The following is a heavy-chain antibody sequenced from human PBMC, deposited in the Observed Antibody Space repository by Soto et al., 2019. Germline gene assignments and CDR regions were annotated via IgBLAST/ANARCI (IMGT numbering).Heavy chain of an antibody. V-gene: IGHV3-33*01. D-gene: IGHD3-10*01. CDR3: ARSYGSGSYYFDY. CDR2: IWYDGSNK. J-gene: IGHJ4*02. Sequence: QVQLVESGGGVVQPGRSLRLSCAASGFTFSSYGMHWVRQAPGKGLEWVAVIWYDGSNKYYADSVKGRFTISRDNSKNTLYLQMSSLRAEDMSVDYCARSYGSGSYYFDYWGQGTLVTVSS. CDR1: GFTFSSYG.